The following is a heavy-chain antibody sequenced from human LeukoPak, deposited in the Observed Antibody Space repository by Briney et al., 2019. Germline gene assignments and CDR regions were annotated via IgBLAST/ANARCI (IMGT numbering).Heavy chain of an antibody. CDR2: IRYDGSNK. CDR3: ARESGSYHDY. V-gene: IGHV3-30*02. J-gene: IGHJ4*02. CDR1: GFTFSSYG. D-gene: IGHD1-26*01. Sequence: PGGSLRLSCAASGFTFSSYGMHWVRQAPGKGLEWVAFIRYDGSNKYYADSVEGRFTISRDNSKNTLYLQMNSLRAEDTAVYYCARESGSYHDYWGQGTLVTVSS.